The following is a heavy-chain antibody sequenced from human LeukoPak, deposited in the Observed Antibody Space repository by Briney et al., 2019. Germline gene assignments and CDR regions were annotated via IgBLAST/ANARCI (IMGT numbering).Heavy chain of an antibody. CDR3: ARVRTTMVRGVIYGVDV. V-gene: IGHV1-2*02. J-gene: IGHJ6*02. Sequence: ASVKVSCKASGYTFTGYYMHWVRQAPGQGLEWMGWINPNSGGTNYAQKFQGRVTMTRDTSISTAYMELSRLRSDDTAVYYCARVRTTMVRGVIYGVDVWGQGTTVTVSS. CDR1: GYTFTGYY. CDR2: INPNSGGT. D-gene: IGHD3-10*01.